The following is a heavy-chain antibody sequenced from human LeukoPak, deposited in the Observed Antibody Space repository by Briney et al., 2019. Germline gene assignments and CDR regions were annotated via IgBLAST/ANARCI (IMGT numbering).Heavy chain of an antibody. Sequence: SETLSLTCTVSGGSISSGDYYWSWIRQPPGKGLEWFGYIYYSGSTYYNPSLKSRVTISVDTSKNQFSLKLSSVTAADTAVYYCARERVTWIQLEYYFDYWGQGTLVTVSS. CDR3: ARERVTWIQLEYYFDY. J-gene: IGHJ4*02. V-gene: IGHV4-30-4*01. CDR2: IYYSGST. D-gene: IGHD5-18*01. CDR1: GGSISSGDYY.